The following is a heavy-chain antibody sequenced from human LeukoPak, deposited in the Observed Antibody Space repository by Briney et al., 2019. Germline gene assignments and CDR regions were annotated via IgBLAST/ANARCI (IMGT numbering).Heavy chain of an antibody. CDR2: IYPGDSDT. CDR1: GYSFTSYW. Sequence: PGESLKISCKGSGYSFTSYWIGWVRQMPGKGLEWMGIIYPGDSDTRYSPSFQAQATISADKSISTAYLQWSSLKASDTAMYYCARQPPFTTVTTKVDYWGQGTLVTVSS. CDR3: ARQPPFTTVTTKVDY. J-gene: IGHJ4*02. V-gene: IGHV5-51*01. D-gene: IGHD4-17*01.